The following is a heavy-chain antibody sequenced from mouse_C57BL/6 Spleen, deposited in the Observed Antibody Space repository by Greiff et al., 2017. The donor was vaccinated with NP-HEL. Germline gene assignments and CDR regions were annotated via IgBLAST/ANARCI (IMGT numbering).Heavy chain of an antibody. J-gene: IGHJ1*03. Sequence: EVKLVESGGGLVKPGGSLKLSCAASGFTFSDYGMHWVRQAPEKGLEWVAYISSGSSTIYYADTVKGRFTISRDNAKNTLFLQMTSLRSEDTAMYYCARGAVVATDWYFDVWGTGTTVTVSS. CDR3: ARGAVVATDWYFDV. V-gene: IGHV5-17*01. CDR2: ISSGSSTI. D-gene: IGHD1-1*01. CDR1: GFTFSDYG.